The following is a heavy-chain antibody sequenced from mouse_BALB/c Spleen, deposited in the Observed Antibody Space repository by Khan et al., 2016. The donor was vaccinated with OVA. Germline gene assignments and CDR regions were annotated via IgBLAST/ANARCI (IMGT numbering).Heavy chain of an antibody. V-gene: IGHV5-6*01. D-gene: IGHD1-1*01. CDR2: TSSGGTYT. Sequence: EVELVESGGDLVKPGGSLKLSCTASGFSFSTYCTSWVLQTLDKRLEWFATTSSGGTYTYYPDTVMGRFTISRDNAKNPLYLQMSSMRSEDTAMYYCARHWVGVLDYWGQGTSVTVSS. CDR3: ARHWVGVLDY. CDR1: GFSFSTYC. J-gene: IGHJ4*01.